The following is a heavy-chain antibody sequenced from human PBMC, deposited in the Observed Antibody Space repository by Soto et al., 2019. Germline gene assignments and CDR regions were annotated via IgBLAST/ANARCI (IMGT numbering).Heavy chain of an antibody. V-gene: IGHV1-3*01. CDR2: INAGNGNT. CDR1: GYTFTSYA. CDR3: AMGYCSGGSCYYEINWFDP. J-gene: IGHJ5*02. D-gene: IGHD2-15*01. Sequence: GASVKVSCKASGYTFTSYAMHWVRQAPGQRLEWMGWINAGNGNTKYSQKFQGRVTITRDTSASTAYMELSSLRSEDTAVYYCAMGYCSGGSCYYEINWFDPWGQGTLVTVSS.